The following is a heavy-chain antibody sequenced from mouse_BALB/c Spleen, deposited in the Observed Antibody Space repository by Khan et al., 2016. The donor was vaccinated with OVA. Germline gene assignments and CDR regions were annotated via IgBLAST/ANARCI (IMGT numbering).Heavy chain of an antibody. CDR3: SRAGGGGFAY. CDR2: IDPGNTNA. J-gene: IGHJ3*01. D-gene: IGHD3-3*01. CDR1: GYAFTNYL. Sequence: QVQLQQSGPELVRPGTSVKVSCKASGYAFTNYLIEWVKQRPGQGLEWIGVIDPGNTNANYNDKVKGKATLTADKSSSTAYMQLSSLTSDDSAVYCCSRAGGGGFAYWGQGTLVTVSA. V-gene: IGHV1-54*01.